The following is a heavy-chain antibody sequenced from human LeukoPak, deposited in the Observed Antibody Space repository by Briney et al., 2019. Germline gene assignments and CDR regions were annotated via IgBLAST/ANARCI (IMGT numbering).Heavy chain of an antibody. Sequence: GGSLRLSCAASGFTFSSYAMSWVRQAPGKGLEWVSAISDNGVGTYYADSVKGRFTISRDNSKNTLYLQMNSLRAEDTAVYYCAKDLRGYGDYDYWGQGTPVTVPS. CDR3: AKDLRGYGDYDY. CDR1: GFTFSSYA. D-gene: IGHD4-17*01. V-gene: IGHV3-23*01. CDR2: ISDNGVGT. J-gene: IGHJ4*02.